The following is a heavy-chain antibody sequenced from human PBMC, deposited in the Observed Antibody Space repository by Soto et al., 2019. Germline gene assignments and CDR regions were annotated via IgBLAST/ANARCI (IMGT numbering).Heavy chain of an antibody. V-gene: IGHV3-30-3*01. Sequence: QVQLVESGGGVVQPGRSLRLSCAASGFTFSSHAMHWVRQAPGKGLEWVAVISYDGSNKYYADSVKGRFTISRDNSKNTLYLQMNSLRAEDTAVYYCARQVLGYCSSTSCYDGGWFDPWGQGTLVTVSS. D-gene: IGHD2-2*01. CDR1: GFTFSSHA. CDR2: ISYDGSNK. CDR3: ARQVLGYCSSTSCYDGGWFDP. J-gene: IGHJ5*02.